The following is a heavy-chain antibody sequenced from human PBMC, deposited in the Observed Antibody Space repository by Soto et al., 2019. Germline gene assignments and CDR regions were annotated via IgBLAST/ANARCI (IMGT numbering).Heavy chain of an antibody. CDR3: ARDSPYDFWSGYYMERQVYYYYGIDV. J-gene: IGHJ6*02. Sequence: HPGGSLRLSCAASGFTFSSYWMSWVRQAPGKGLEWVANIKQDGSEKYYVDSVKGRFTISRDNAKNSLYLQMNSLRAEDTAVYYCARDSPYDFWSGYYMERQVYYYYGIDVWGQGTTVTVYS. V-gene: IGHV3-7*03. CDR1: GFTFSSYW. CDR2: IKQDGSEK. D-gene: IGHD3-3*01.